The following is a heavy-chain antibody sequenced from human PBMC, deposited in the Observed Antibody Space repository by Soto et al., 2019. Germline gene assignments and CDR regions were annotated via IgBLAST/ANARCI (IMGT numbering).Heavy chain of an antibody. V-gene: IGHV1-3*01. Sequence: ASVKVSCKASGYTFTSYGISWVRQAPGQGLEWMGWINAGNGNTKYSQKFQGRVTITRDTSASTAYMELSSLRSEDTAVYYCARAGGYSYGYGSNYYYYGMDVWGQGTTVTVSS. CDR1: GYTFTSYG. CDR3: ARAGGYSYGYGSNYYYYGMDV. D-gene: IGHD5-18*01. CDR2: INAGNGNT. J-gene: IGHJ6*02.